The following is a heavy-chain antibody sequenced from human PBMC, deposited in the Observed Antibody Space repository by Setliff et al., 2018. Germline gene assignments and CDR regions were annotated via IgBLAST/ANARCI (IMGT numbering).Heavy chain of an antibody. CDR1: GFNFMNYG. V-gene: IGHV3-48*01. D-gene: IGHD3-3*01. CDR2: ISSISSSTI. CDR3: ATLSKDLNY. J-gene: IGHJ4*02. Sequence: GGSLRLSCAASGFNFMNYGMNWVRQAPGEGLEWVSYISSISSSTIYYADSVKGRFDISRDSSKNTVYLQMNSLTAEDTAMYYCATLSKDLNYWGQGTLVTVSS.